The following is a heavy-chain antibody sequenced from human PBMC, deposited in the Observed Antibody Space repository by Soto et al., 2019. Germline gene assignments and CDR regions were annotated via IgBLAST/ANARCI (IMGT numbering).Heavy chain of an antibody. Sequence: QVQLVQSGAEVKKPGASVKVSCKASGYTFTSYDINWVRQATGQGLEWMGWMTPNSGNTGYAQKFQGRVTMTRNTSLSTAYMELSSLRSEDTAVYYCARERSAAGPGWFDPWGQGTLVTVSS. CDR3: ARERSAAGPGWFDP. CDR2: MTPNSGNT. J-gene: IGHJ5*02. D-gene: IGHD6-13*01. CDR1: GYTFTSYD. V-gene: IGHV1-8*01.